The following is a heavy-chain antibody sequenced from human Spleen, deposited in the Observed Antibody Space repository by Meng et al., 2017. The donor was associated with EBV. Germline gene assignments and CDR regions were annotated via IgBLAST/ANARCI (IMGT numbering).Heavy chain of an antibody. D-gene: IGHD6-13*01. CDR3: ARGHRVGAEAGRYAYRF. CDR2: INHSGST. V-gene: IGHV4-34*01. Sequence: QQWGAGLLKPSETLSLTCAVYGGAFSGYYWTWIRQPPGKGLEWIGEINHSGSTNYNPSLKSRVTKSVDTSKNQFSLNLSSVTAADTAVYYCARGHRVGAEAGRYAYRFWGQGTLVTVSS. J-gene: IGHJ4*02. CDR1: GGAFSGYY.